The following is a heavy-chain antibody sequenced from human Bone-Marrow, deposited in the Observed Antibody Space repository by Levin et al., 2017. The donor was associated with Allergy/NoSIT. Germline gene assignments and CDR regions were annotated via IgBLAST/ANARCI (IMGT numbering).Heavy chain of an antibody. J-gene: IGHJ4*02. Sequence: GGSLRLSCVVSRVSITDYSMTWIRQTPGKGLEWVSQISSSGSSIDYADSVKGRFTVSRDNAKNSLFLQMKSLRAEDTAVYYCAGDDPYSRSFPTGYWGQGTLVIVSS. CDR2: ISSSGSSI. V-gene: IGHV3-11*01. CDR1: RVSITDYS. D-gene: IGHD1-26*01. CDR3: AGDDPYSRSFPTGY.